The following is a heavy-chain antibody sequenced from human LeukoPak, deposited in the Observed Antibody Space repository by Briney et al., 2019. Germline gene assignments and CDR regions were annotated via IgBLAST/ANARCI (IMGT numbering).Heavy chain of an antibody. V-gene: IGHV3-23*01. Sequence: GGSLRLSCTASGFSFSTYAMNWVRQAPGKGLEWVSTISGGGGSTFYADSVKGRFTISRDNSKNTLYLQMNSLRAEDTAVYYCAKGGHGSGSYFRRWGQGTLVTVSS. CDR2: ISGGGGST. D-gene: IGHD3-10*01. CDR3: AKGGHGSGSYFRR. J-gene: IGHJ4*02. CDR1: GFSFSTYA.